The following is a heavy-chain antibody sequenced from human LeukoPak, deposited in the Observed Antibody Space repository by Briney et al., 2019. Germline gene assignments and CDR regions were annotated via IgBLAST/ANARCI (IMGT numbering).Heavy chain of an antibody. V-gene: IGHV4-34*01. CDR1: GGSFSGYY. Sequence: SETLSLTCAVYGGSFSGYYWSWIRQPPGKGLEWIGEINHSGSTNYNPSLKSRVTISVDTSKNQFPLKLSSVTAADTAVYYCARPIGGDGYNHWGQGTLVTVSS. CDR2: INHSGST. J-gene: IGHJ4*02. CDR3: ARPIGGDGYNH. D-gene: IGHD5-24*01.